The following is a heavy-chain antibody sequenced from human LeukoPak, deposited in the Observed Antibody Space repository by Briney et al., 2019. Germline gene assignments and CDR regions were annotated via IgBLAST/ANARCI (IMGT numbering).Heavy chain of an antibody. V-gene: IGHV3-21*01. Sequence: GGSLRLSCAASGFTFSSYSMNWVRQAPGKGLEWVSSISSSSSYIYYADSVKGRFTISRDNAKNSLYQQMNSLRAEDTAVYYCARGPRGYSGYGYYFDYWGQGTLVTVSS. CDR3: ARGPRGYSGYGYYFDY. CDR2: ISSSSSYI. D-gene: IGHD5-12*01. J-gene: IGHJ4*02. CDR1: GFTFSSYS.